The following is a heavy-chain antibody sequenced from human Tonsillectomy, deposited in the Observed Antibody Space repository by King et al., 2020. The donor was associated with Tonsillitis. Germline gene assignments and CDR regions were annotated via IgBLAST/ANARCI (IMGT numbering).Heavy chain of an antibody. Sequence: VQLVQSGAEVKKPGSSVKVSCKASGGTFSTYSISWVRQAPGQGLEWMGRIIPILGITNYAQKFQGRVTITADKSTSTGYMELSSLRFDDTAVYYCARAAVTGWFDPWGQGTLVTVSS. CDR2: IIPILGIT. D-gene: IGHD2-21*02. CDR1: GGTFSTYS. CDR3: ARAAVTGWFDP. J-gene: IGHJ5*02. V-gene: IGHV1-69*04.